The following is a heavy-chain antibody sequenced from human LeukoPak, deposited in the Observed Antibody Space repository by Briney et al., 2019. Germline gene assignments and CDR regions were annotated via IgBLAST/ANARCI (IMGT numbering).Heavy chain of an antibody. CDR2: FYPEDGET. CDR3: ATFELAYCGGDCYSV. V-gene: IGHV1-24*01. J-gene: IGHJ4*02. CDR1: GYTLTELS. D-gene: IGHD2-21*02. Sequence: ASVKVSCKVSGYTLTELSMNWVRQAPGKGLEWMGGFYPEDGETIYAQKFQGRVTMTEDTSTDTAYMELSSLRSEDTAVYYCATFELAYCGGDCYSVWGQGTLVTVSS.